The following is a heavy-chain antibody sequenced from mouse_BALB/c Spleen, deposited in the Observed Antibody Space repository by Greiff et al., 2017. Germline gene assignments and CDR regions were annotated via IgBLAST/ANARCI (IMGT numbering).Heavy chain of an antibody. V-gene: IGHV5-9-3*01. CDR2: SSSGGSYT. J-gene: IGHJ3*01. D-gene: IGHD3-2*01. CDR3: ARQLDSSGYRFAY. CDR1: GFTFSSYA. Sequence: EVMLVESGGGLVKPGGSLKLSCAASGFTFSSYAMSWVRQTPEKRLEWVATSSSGGSYTYYPDSVKGRFTISRDNAKNTLYLQMSSLRSEDTAMYYCARQLDSSGYRFAYWGQGTLVTVSA.